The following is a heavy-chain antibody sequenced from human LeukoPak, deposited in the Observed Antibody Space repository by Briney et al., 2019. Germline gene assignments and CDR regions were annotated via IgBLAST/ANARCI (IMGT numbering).Heavy chain of an antibody. V-gene: IGHV1-69*05. D-gene: IGHD2-15*01. CDR3: ARERGDDIVVVVAATTWFDP. CDR1: GGTFSSYA. J-gene: IGHJ5*02. CDR2: IIPIFGTA. Sequence: SVKVSCKASGGTFSSYAISWVRQAPGQGLEWMGRIIPIFGTANYAQKFQGRVTITTDESTSTAYMELSSPRSEDTAVYYCARERGDDIVVVVAATTWFDPWGQGTLVTVSS.